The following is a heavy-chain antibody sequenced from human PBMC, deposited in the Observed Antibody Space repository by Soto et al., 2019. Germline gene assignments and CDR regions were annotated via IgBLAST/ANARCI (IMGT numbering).Heavy chain of an antibody. CDR3: ARGPSSLTRFDY. Sequence: GGSLRLSCVASGFPFINYCMHWVRHAPGKGLQWVAVITYNGSNKYYADSVKGRFTISRDNSKNALYLQMNSLRAEDTAVYYCARGPSSLTRFDYWGQGTLVTVSS. J-gene: IGHJ4*02. D-gene: IGHD2-2*01. CDR2: ITYNGSNK. V-gene: IGHV3-30-3*01. CDR1: GFPFINYC.